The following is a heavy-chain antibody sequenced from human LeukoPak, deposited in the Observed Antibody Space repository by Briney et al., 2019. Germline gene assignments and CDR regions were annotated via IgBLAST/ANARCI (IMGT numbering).Heavy chain of an antibody. J-gene: IGHJ4*02. CDR1: GGSVSSTNDY. D-gene: IGHD6-13*01. V-gene: IGHV4-61*01. CDR3: GRVPAAGTGPDY. CDR2: FSDMVHS. Sequence: KPSGSLSLTCTVSGGSVSSTNDYWSWIRQPPGKGLEWVQFFSDMVHSDYNPSLKSRVTISVDTTKNQFSLRLSSVTAADTAIYYCGRVPAAGTGPDYWGQGTLVTVST.